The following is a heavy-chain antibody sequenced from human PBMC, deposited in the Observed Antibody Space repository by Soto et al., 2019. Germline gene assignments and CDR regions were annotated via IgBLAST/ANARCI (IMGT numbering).Heavy chain of an antibody. CDR3: ARRGSGSYYDY. D-gene: IGHD1-26*01. Sequence: EVQLLESGGGLVQPGGSLRLSCAASGFTFSSYAMRWVRQAPGKGLEWVSAISGSGGSTYYADSVKGRLTISRDNSKNPLYMQMNSLRAEDTAVYYCARRGSGSYYDYWGQGTLVTVSS. J-gene: IGHJ4*02. CDR2: ISGSGGST. V-gene: IGHV3-23*01. CDR1: GFTFSSYA.